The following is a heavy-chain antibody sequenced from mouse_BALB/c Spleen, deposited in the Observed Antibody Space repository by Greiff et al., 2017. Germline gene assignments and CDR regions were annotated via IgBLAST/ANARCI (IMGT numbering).Heavy chain of an antibody. D-gene: IGHD2-10*02. CDR3: AKGYGNYDYAMDY. CDR1: GFSLTSYG. V-gene: IGHV2-2*02. J-gene: IGHJ4*01. Sequence: QVQLKQSGPGLVQPSQSLSITCTVSGFSLTSYGVHWVRQSPGKGLEWLGVIWSGGSTDYNAAFISRLSISKDNSKSQVFFKMNSLQANDTAIYYCAKGYGNYDYAMDYWGQGTSVTVSS. CDR2: IWSGGST.